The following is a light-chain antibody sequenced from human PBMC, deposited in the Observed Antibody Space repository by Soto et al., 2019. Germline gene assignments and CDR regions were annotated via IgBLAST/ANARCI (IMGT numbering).Light chain of an antibody. V-gene: IGKV4-1*01. CDR1: QRGLYSSNNKTY. CDR2: WAS. J-gene: IGKJ4*01. Sequence: DIVVTQSTDSLAVSLGQRATINCKSSQRGLYSSNNKTYFAWYQQTPGQPPKLLIYWASTRESGVPDRFSGSGSGTDFTLTVSSLQSEDVAVYCSQQYYSTSLTFGRGTKVYI. CDR3: QQYYSTSLT.